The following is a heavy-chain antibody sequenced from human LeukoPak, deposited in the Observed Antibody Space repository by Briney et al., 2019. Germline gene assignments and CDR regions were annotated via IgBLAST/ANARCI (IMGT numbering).Heavy chain of an antibody. CDR1: GFTFSSYS. CDR2: ISSSSSTI. V-gene: IGHV3-48*01. CDR3: ARDPMSGSYQDAFDI. D-gene: IGHD1-26*01. J-gene: IGHJ3*02. Sequence: PGGSLRLSCAASGFTFSSYSMNWVRQAPGKGLEWVSYISSSSSTIYYADSVKGRFTISRDNAKNSLYLQTNSLRAEDTAVYYCARDPMSGSYQDAFDIWGQGTMVTVSS.